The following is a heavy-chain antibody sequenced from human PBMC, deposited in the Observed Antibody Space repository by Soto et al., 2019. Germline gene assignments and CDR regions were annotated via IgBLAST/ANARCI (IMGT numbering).Heavy chain of an antibody. CDR1: GDSFSTYA. Sequence: QVQLVQSGAQVKKPGSSVKVSCKASGDSFSTYAVSWVRQAPGQGLEWMGKIIPLLRSTTYAQKIQGRVTITADESTSTAYMDLTSLTAEDTAVYYCATVTGIVAVPAAMGFDYWGQGTLVTVSS. D-gene: IGHD2-2*01. CDR2: IIPLLRST. CDR3: ATVTGIVAVPAAMGFDY. J-gene: IGHJ4*02. V-gene: IGHV1-69*11.